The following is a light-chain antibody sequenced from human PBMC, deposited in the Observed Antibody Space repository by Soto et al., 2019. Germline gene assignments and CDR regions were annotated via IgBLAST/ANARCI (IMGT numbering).Light chain of an antibody. V-gene: IGKV3-20*01. CDR3: HQYGTSPRT. CDR1: QSLRSGD. CDR2: GAS. Sequence: PGERATLSCRARQSLRSGDLACYQQIPGQAPGLLIYGASSRATGIPDGFSGSGSGTDFNLTVSRLAPEDFAVYYCHQYGTSPRTFGQGTKV. J-gene: IGKJ1*01.